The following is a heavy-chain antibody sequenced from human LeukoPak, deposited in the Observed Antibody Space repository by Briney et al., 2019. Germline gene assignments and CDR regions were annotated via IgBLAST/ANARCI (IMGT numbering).Heavy chain of an antibody. CDR1: GGSISSYY. CDR3: ARRVVVPAADAFDI. D-gene: IGHD2-2*01. V-gene: IGHV4-59*01. Sequence: PSETLSLTCTVSGGSISSYYWSWIRQPPGKGLEWIGYIYYSGSTNYNPSPKSRVTISVDTSKNQFSLKLSSVTAADTAVYYCARRVVVPAADAFDIWGQGTMVTVSS. CDR2: IYYSGST. J-gene: IGHJ3*02.